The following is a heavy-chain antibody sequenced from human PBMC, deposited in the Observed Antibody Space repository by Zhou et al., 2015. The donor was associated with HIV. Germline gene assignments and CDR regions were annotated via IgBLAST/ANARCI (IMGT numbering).Heavy chain of an antibody. CDR2: ITQDGSEK. CDR1: GFTFSSYT. CDR3: ARVKRAYCGGDCYHWYFDL. V-gene: IGHV3-7*03. J-gene: IGHJ2*01. D-gene: IGHD2-21*01. Sequence: VQLVESGGGVVQPGRSLRLSCAASGFTFSSYTMNWVRQAPGRGLEWVGKITQDGSEKYYVESVKGRFTISRDNAKRSLYLQMNSLSAEDTAVYYCARVKRAYCGGDCYHWYFDLWGLAPWSLSPQ.